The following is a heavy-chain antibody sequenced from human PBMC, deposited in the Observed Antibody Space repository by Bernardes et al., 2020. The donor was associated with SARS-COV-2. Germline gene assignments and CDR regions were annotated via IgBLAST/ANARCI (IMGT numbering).Heavy chain of an antibody. V-gene: IGHV1-8*01. Sequence: ASMKVSCKASGYTFTSYDINWVRQATGLGLEWMGWMNPNSGNTGYAQKFQGRVTMTRNTSISTAYMELSSLRSEDTAVYYCARGVRLGELLPDAFDIWGQGTMVTVSS. CDR3: ARGVRLGELLPDAFDI. CDR1: GYTFTSYD. J-gene: IGHJ3*02. D-gene: IGHD3-16*01. CDR2: MNPNSGNT.